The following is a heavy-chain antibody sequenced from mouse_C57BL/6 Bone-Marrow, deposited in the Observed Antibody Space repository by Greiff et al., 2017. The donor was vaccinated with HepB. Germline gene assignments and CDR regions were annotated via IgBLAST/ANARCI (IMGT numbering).Heavy chain of an antibody. V-gene: IGHV1-15*01. Sequence: QVQLQHSGAELVRPGASVTLSCKASGYTFTDYEMHWVKQTPVHGLEWIGAIDPETGGTAYNQKFKGKAILTADKSSSTAYMELRSLTSEDSAVYYCTRGYYYRAWFAYWGQGTLVTVSA. J-gene: IGHJ3*01. CDR2: IDPETGGT. CDR1: GYTFTDYE. CDR3: TRGYYYRAWFAY. D-gene: IGHD1-1*01.